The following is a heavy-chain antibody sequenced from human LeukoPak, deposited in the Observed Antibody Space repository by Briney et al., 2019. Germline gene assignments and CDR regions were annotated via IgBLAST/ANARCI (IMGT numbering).Heavy chain of an antibody. CDR2: IKQDGSEK. CDR3: SREGRGSSWSH. CDR1: GFTFSSYW. J-gene: IGHJ4*02. Sequence: PGGSLRLSCAASGFTFSSYWMNWVRQAPGKGLEWVANIKQDGSEKNYVGSVKGRFTISRDNAKNSLYLQMNSPRAEDTAVYYCSREGRGSSWSHWGQGTLVTVSS. D-gene: IGHD6-13*01. V-gene: IGHV3-7*01.